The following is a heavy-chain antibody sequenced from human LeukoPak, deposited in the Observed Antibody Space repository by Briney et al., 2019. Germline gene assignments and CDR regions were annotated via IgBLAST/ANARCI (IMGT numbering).Heavy chain of an antibody. D-gene: IGHD3-22*01. Sequence: ASVKVSCKASGYTFTSYGLSWVRQAPGQGLEWMGWISAYNGNTNYAQRLQGRVTMTTDTSTSTAYMELRGLRSDDTAVYYCARGGSGYYDSSGYEDYWGQGTLVTVSS. V-gene: IGHV1-18*01. CDR3: ARGGSGYYDSSGYEDY. CDR2: ISAYNGNT. J-gene: IGHJ4*02. CDR1: GYTFTSYG.